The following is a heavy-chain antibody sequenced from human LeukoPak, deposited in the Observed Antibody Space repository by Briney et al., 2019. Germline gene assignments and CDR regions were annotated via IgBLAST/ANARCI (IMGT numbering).Heavy chain of an antibody. CDR1: GYTFTGYY. J-gene: IGHJ4*02. D-gene: IGHD4-17*01. Sequence: GASVKVSCKASGYTFTGYYMHWVRQAPGQGLEWMGRINPNSGGSNYAQKFQGRVTMTRDTSISTVYMELNRLRSDDTAIYYCARDQNDYGDSNYWGQGPLVTVSS. CDR3: ARDQNDYGDSNY. CDR2: INPNSGGS. V-gene: IGHV1-2*06.